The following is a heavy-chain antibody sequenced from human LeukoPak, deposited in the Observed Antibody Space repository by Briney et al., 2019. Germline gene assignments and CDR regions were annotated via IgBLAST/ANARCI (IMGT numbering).Heavy chain of an antibody. Sequence: GASVKVSCKASGYTFTSYDINWVRQATGQGLEWMGWMNPNSGNTGYAQKFQGRVTMTRNTSISTAYMELSSLRSEDTAVYYWAKSRFSRRITMVRGVIMFDYWGQGTLVTVFS. CDR1: GYTFTSYD. CDR2: MNPNSGNT. V-gene: IGHV1-8*01. CDR3: AKSRFSRRITMVRGVIMFDY. J-gene: IGHJ4*02. D-gene: IGHD3-10*01.